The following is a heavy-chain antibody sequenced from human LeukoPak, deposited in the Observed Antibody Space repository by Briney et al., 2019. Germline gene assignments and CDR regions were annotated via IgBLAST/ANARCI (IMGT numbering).Heavy chain of an antibody. V-gene: IGHV4-39*01. CDR3: ARHIALFDY. D-gene: IGHD3-16*02. CDR1: GGSISSGSYY. Sequence: PSQTLSLTCTVSGGSISSGSYYWSWIRQAPGKGLEWIGQINHSGSTNYNPSLKSRVTISLDTSKKQFSLKLSSVTAADTAVYYCARHIALFDYWGQGTLVTVSS. J-gene: IGHJ4*02. CDR2: INHSGST.